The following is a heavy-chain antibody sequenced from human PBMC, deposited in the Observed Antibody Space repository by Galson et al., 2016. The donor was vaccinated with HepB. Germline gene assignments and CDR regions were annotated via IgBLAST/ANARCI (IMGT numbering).Heavy chain of an antibody. CDR3: AREHCGGTSCYLTAWFDP. Sequence: SVKVSCKASGYTFTTYDINWVRQAPGQGLEWMGWMNPNNGNTGNSQKFEGRITMTSNTSIDTAYMELSGLTSEDTAVYYCAREHCGGTSCYLTAWFDPWGQGTLVTVSS. V-gene: IGHV1-8*01. CDR1: GYTFTTYD. D-gene: IGHD2-2*01. J-gene: IGHJ5*02. CDR2: MNPNNGNT.